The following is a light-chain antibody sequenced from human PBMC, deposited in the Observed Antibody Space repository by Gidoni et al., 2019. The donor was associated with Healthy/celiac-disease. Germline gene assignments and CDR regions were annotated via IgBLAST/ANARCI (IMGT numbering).Light chain of an antibody. CDR3: QQSYSTSV. CDR1: QSISSY. CDR2: AAS. Sequence: DIQMTQSPSSLSASVGDRVTITCRASQSISSYLNWYQQKPGKAPKLLIYAASSLQSGVPSRFSGSGSGTDFTLTISSLQPEDFATYYCQQSYSTSVFXQXTKLXIK. J-gene: IGKJ2*01. V-gene: IGKV1-39*01.